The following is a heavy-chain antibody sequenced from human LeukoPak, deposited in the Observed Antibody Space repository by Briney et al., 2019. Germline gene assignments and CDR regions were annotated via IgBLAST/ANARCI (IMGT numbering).Heavy chain of an antibody. CDR3: ARAGNFDRGG. D-gene: IGHD1-14*01. CDR2: INEDGNEQ. CDR1: GFTFSKYW. V-gene: IGHV3-7*03. J-gene: IGHJ4*02. Sequence: GGSLRLSCAASGFTFSKYWMSWVRQAPGKGLEWAANINEDGNEQFYADSVRGRFTISRDNAKDSLFLQIDSLRLEDTAMYYCARAGNFDRGGWGPGTLVTVSS.